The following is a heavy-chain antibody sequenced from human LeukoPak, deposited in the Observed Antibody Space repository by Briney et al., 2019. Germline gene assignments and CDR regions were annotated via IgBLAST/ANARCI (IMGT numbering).Heavy chain of an antibody. CDR3: ARRPTYYYDSSGYYYFDY. J-gene: IGHJ4*01. Sequence: SETLSLTCAVYGGSFSGYYWSWIRQPPGKGLEWIGEINHSGSTNYNPSLKSRVTISVDTSKNQFSLKLSSVTAADTAVYYCARRPTYYYDSSGYYYFDYWGKGTLVTVSS. V-gene: IGHV4-34*01. D-gene: IGHD3-22*01. CDR1: GGSFSGYY. CDR2: INHSGST.